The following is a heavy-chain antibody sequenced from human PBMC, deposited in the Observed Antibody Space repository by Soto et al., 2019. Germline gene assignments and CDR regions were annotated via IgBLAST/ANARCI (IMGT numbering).Heavy chain of an antibody. D-gene: IGHD3-3*01. Sequence: SETLSLTCTVSGGSISSGGYYWSWIRQHPGKGLEWIGYIYYSGSTYYNPSLKSRVTISVDTSKNQFSLKLSSVTAADTAVYYCARVVYDFWSSYYNWFDPWGQGTLVTVS. J-gene: IGHJ5*02. CDR1: GGSISSGGYY. CDR2: IYYSGST. CDR3: ARVVYDFWSSYYNWFDP. V-gene: IGHV4-31*03.